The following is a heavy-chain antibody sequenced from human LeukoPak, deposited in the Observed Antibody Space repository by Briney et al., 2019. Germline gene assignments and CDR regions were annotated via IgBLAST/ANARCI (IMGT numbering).Heavy chain of an antibody. CDR3: VRGLWNFYDSSSSADY. CDR2: INSDGSIT. V-gene: IGHV3-74*01. CDR1: GFTFSSYW. D-gene: IGHD3-22*01. Sequence: GGSLRLSCAASGFTFSSYWMHWVRQAPGKGLVWVSRINSDGSITSYADSVKGRFTISRDNAKNTLYLQMNSLRAEDTAVYYCVRGLWNFYDSSSSADYWGQGTLVTVSS. J-gene: IGHJ4*02.